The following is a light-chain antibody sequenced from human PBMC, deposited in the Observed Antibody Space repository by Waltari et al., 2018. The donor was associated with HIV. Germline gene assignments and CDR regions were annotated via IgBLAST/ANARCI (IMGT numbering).Light chain of an antibody. J-gene: IGLJ1*01. CDR2: DVT. CDR3: TSYTSSSTYV. V-gene: IGLV2-14*02. CDR1: SSDVGNYGL. Sequence: ALTQPASVSGSPGQSIAISCTGTSSDVGNYGLVSWYQQHPGKAPKLIIYDVTTRPSGVSDRFSGSKSGNTASLTISGLQADDEADYYCTSYTSSSTYVFGTGTKVSVL.